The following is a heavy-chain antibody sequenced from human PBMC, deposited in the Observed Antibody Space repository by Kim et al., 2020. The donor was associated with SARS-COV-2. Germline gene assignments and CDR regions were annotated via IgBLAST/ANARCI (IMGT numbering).Heavy chain of an antibody. Sequence: SETLSLTCAVYGGSFSGYYWSWIRQPPGKGLEWIGEINHSGSTNYNPSLKSRVTISVDTSKNHFSLKLSSVTAADTAVYYCARRPSVWSSGWFSTPAFDIWGQGTMVTVSS. CDR2: INHSGST. V-gene: IGHV4-34*01. CDR1: GGSFSGYY. J-gene: IGHJ3*02. CDR3: ARRPSVWSSGWFSTPAFDI. D-gene: IGHD6-19*01.